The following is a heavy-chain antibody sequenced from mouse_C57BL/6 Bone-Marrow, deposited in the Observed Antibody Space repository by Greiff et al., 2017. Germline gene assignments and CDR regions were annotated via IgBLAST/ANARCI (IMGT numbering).Heavy chain of an antibody. Sequence: SGAELVRPGASVTLSCKASGYTFTDYEMHWVKQTPVHGLEWIGAIDPETGGTAYNQKFKGKAILTADKSSSTAYMELRSLTSEDSAVYYCTRAGTDFDYWGQGTTLTVSS. CDR1: GYTFTDYE. CDR3: TRAGTDFDY. CDR2: IDPETGGT. J-gene: IGHJ2*01. D-gene: IGHD4-1*01. V-gene: IGHV1-15*01.